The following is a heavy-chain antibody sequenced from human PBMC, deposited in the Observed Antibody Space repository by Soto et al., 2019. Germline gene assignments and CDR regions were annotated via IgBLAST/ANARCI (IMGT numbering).Heavy chain of an antibody. J-gene: IGHJ3*02. CDR1: GASLSSDEYY. V-gene: IGHV4-31*02. CDR2: IFNTGTI. Sequence: QVQLQESGPGLAKPAQTVSLTCSVSGASLSSDEYYWAWLRQVPGKDLEWIGHIFNTGTISSTPSLRSRVRMSIDTSGNDFSLHLESVTAADTAVYYCARGLGSDNNGHFPATFDIWGHGTSVTVSA. D-gene: IGHD3-22*01. CDR3: ARGLGSDNNGHFPATFDI.